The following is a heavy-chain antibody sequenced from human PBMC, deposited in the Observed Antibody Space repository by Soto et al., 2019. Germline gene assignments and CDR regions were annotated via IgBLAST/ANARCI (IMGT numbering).Heavy chain of an antibody. Sequence: ASGKVSCKASGYTFTGYYMHWVRQAPGQGLEWMGWINPNSGGTNYAQKFQGRVTMTRDTSISTAYMELSRLRSDDTAVYYCARERRWVTTDLRYGMDVWGQGTRVTVSS. D-gene: IGHD4-17*01. CDR3: ARERRWVTTDLRYGMDV. CDR1: GYTFTGYY. J-gene: IGHJ6*02. V-gene: IGHV1-2*02. CDR2: INPNSGGT.